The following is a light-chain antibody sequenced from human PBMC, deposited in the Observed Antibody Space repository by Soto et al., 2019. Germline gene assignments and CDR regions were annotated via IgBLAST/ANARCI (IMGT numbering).Light chain of an antibody. CDR2: GAS. Sequence: IVLTQSPCTLSLSPGERATLSCRASQSVSSSYLAWYQQKPGQAPRLLIYGASIRATGIPDRFSGSGSGTDFTLTISRLEPEDFAVYYCQQYGSSPRTFGGGTKVDIK. CDR3: QQYGSSPRT. V-gene: IGKV3-20*01. J-gene: IGKJ4*01. CDR1: QSVSSSY.